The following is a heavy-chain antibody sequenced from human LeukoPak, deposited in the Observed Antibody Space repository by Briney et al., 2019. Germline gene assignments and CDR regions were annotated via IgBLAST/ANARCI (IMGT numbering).Heavy chain of an antibody. CDR2: ISTSSSSSYI. D-gene: IGHD2-8*02. V-gene: IGHV3-21*01. Sequence: GGSLRLSCVVSGFTFSSYHMNWDRQAPGKGLEWVSSISTSSSSSYIYYADSVRGRFTISRDNAKNSLYLQMNSLRAEDTAVYYCARDRYYTADYWGQGTLVTVSS. J-gene: IGHJ4*02. CDR1: GFTFSSYH. CDR3: ARDRYYTADY.